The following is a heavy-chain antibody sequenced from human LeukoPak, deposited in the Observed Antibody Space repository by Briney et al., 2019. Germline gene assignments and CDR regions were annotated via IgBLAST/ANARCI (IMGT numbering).Heavy chain of an antibody. J-gene: IGHJ4*02. CDR2: IYTSGST. CDR1: GNSIISGDNY. D-gene: IGHD3-22*01. V-gene: IGHV4-61*02. CDR3: ARASYSYDINGWVPFDY. Sequence: PSQTLSLTCTVSGNSIISGDNYWSWIRQPAGKGLEWIGRIYTSGSTNYNPSLKSRVTISGDTSKNQFSLRLSSVTAADTAVYYCARASYSYDINGWVPFDYWGQGTLVTVSS.